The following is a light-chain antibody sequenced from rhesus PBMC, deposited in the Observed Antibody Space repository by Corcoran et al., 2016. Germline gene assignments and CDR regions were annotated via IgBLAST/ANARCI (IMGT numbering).Light chain of an antibody. V-gene: IGKV1-94*01. CDR2: AAS. J-gene: IGKJ1*01. CDR1: QGITKE. CDR3: LQDYTTPWT. Sequence: DIQMTQSPSSLSASVGDRVTVTCRASQGITKELSWYQQKPGKAPTLLIYAASSLQTGVSSRFSGSGSETEYTLTVSSPQPEDVATYYCLQDYTTPWTFGQGTKVEIK.